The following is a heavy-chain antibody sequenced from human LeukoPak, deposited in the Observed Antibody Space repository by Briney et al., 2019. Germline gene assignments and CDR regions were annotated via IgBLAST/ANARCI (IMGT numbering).Heavy chain of an antibody. V-gene: IGHV7-4-1*02. J-gene: IGHJ5*02. CDR3: ARDHLRGCTNGVCQNWFDP. Sequence: ASVKVSCKASGYTFTSYAMNWVRQAPGQGLEWMGWINTNTGNPTYAQGFTGRFVFSLDTSVSTAYLQISSLKAEDTAVYYCARDHLRGCTNGVCQNWFDPWGQGTLVTVSS. CDR1: GYTFTSYA. D-gene: IGHD2-8*01. CDR2: INTNTGNP.